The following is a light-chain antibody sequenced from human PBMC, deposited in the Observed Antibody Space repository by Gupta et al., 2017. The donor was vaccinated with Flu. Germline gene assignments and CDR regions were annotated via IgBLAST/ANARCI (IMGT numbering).Light chain of an antibody. V-gene: IGKV1-5*03. CDR1: QSISSW. J-gene: IGKJ1*01. Sequence: DIQMTQSPSTLSASGGDRVTITCRASQSISSWLVWYQQKPGKAPKLLIYKASSLESGVPSRFSGSGSGTEFTLTISSLQPDDFATYYCQQYNSYWTFGQGTKVEIK. CDR3: QQYNSYWT. CDR2: KAS.